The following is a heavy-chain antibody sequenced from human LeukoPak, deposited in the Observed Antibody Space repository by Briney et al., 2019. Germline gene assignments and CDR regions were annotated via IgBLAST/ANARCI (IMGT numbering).Heavy chain of an antibody. CDR1: GSTFSITW. V-gene: IGHV3-74*01. CDR3: ATDNYFIMNV. J-gene: IGHJ6*02. Sequence: GGSLRLSCTDSGSTFSITWMHWVRQAPGKGLVWVSLINSDGTNSTYGDSVKGRFTISRDNAKKTLYLQMNNLRVEDTAVYYCATDNYFIMNVWGQGTTATVSS. CDR2: INSDGTNS.